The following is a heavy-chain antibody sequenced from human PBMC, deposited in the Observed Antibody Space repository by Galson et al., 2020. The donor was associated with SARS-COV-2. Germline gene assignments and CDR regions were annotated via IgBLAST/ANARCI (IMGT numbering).Heavy chain of an antibody. J-gene: IGHJ4*01. CDR1: GFTFSSYS. CDR2: ITRGSDTK. V-gene: IGHV3-48*02. CDR3: ATEAHDY. Sequence: ETGGSLRLSCAASGFTFSSYSMNWVRQAPGKGLEWVSYITRGSDTKYYADSVKGRFTVSRDNAKNSVYLHMNNLRDEDTAVYYCATEAHDYWGHGTLVTGSS.